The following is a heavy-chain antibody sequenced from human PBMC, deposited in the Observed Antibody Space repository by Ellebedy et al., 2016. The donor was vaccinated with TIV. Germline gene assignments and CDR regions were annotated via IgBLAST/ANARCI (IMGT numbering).Heavy chain of an antibody. CDR2: ISSTSSYI. V-gene: IGHV3-21*04. D-gene: IGHD2-21*02. CDR1: GFSFSSYT. J-gene: IGHJ3*02. CDR3: AGTATGPLDI. Sequence: PGGSLRLSCAASGFSFSSYTMIWVRQAPGKGLEWVSSISSTSSYIYYAESVKGRFTNARDNAKNSFHLQMNSLRAEDTAIYYCAGTATGPLDIWGQGTMVTVSS.